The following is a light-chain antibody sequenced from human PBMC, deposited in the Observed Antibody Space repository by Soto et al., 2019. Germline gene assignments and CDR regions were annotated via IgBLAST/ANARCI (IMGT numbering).Light chain of an antibody. CDR2: RVN. CDR1: SSDVGGYNY. Sequence: QSALTQPPSASGSPGQSVTISCTGTSSDVGGYNYVSWYQQHPGKAPKLMIYRVNERPSGVPDRFAGSKSGNTASLTVSGLQAEDEADYYCSSYAGSTFYVFGTGTKVTVL. J-gene: IGLJ1*01. V-gene: IGLV2-8*01. CDR3: SSYAGSTFYV.